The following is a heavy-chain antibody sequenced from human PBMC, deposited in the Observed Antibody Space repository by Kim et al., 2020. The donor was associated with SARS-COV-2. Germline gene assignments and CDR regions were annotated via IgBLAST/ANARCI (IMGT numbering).Heavy chain of an antibody. CDR2: IYYSGST. Sequence: SETLSLTCTVSGGSISSSSYYWGWIRQPPGKGLEWIGSIYYSGSTYYNPSLKSRVTISVDTSKNQFSLKLSSVTAADTAVYYCARHPEVHYDSSGYYRPYWYFDLWGRGTLVTVSS. V-gene: IGHV4-39*01. J-gene: IGHJ2*01. D-gene: IGHD3-22*01. CDR1: GGSISSSSYY. CDR3: ARHPEVHYDSSGYYRPYWYFDL.